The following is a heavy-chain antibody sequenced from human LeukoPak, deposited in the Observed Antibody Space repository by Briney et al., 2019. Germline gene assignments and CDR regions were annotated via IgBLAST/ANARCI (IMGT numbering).Heavy chain of an antibody. D-gene: IGHD4-23*01. J-gene: IGHJ4*02. CDR1: GFTFSSYS. Sequence: GGSLRLSCAASGFTFSSYSMSWVRQAPGKGLEWVSSISSSSSYIYYADSVKGRFTISRDNAKNSLYLQMNSLRVDDTAVYYCAIDRGYSTFDCWGQGTLVTVSS. CDR3: AIDRGYSTFDC. CDR2: ISSSSSYI. V-gene: IGHV3-21*03.